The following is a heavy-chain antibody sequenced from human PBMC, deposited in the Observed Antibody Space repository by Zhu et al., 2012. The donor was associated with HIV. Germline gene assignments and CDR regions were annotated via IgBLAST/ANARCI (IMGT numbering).Heavy chain of an antibody. CDR2: IYRSGAT. CDR1: GSSINTANY. D-gene: IGHD3-16*01. J-gene: IGHJ4*01. V-gene: IGHV4-38-2*01. CDR3: ARTRDDNHHASFDI. Sequence: QVQVQGSGPGLVKPSETLSLTCDVSGSSINTANYWGWIRQPPGKGLEWIANIYRSGATYYNPSLRSRATISMDRSRNLFFLTLNSVTAADTAIYFCARTRDDNHHASFDIWDQGTLVTVSS.